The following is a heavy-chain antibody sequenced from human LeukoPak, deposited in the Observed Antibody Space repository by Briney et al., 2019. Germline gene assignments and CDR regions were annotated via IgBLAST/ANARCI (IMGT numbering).Heavy chain of an antibody. CDR3: TRVPSDYYDSSGFFDY. Sequence: GGSLRLSCAASGFTFSSYGMSWVRQAPGKGLEWVSAISGSGGSTYYADSVKGRFTISRDNSKNTLYLQMNSLRAEDTAVYYCTRVPSDYYDSSGFFDYWGQGTLVTVSS. CDR1: GFTFSSYG. CDR2: ISGSGGST. D-gene: IGHD3-22*01. J-gene: IGHJ4*02. V-gene: IGHV3-23*01.